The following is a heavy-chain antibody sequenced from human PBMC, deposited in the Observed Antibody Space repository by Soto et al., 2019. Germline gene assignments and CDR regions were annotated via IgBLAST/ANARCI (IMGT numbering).Heavy chain of an antibody. J-gene: IGHJ1*01. D-gene: IGHD2-15*01. CDR1: GGTFSSYA. CDR2: IIPIFGTA. CDR3: ARGYCSGGSCYGDPAEYFQH. V-gene: IGHV1-69*01. Sequence: QVQLVQSGAEVKKPGSSVKVSCKASGGTFSSYAISWVRQAPGQGLEWRGGIIPIFGTANYAQKFQGRVTITADESTSTAYMELSSLRSEDTAVYYCARGYCSGGSCYGDPAEYFQHWGQGTLVTVSS.